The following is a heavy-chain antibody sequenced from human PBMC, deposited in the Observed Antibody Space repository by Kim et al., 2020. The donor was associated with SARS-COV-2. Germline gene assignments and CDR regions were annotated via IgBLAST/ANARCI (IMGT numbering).Heavy chain of an antibody. V-gene: IGHV3-23*01. Sequence: GGSLRLSCAASGFTFSSYAMSWVRQAPGKGLEWVSAISGSGGSTYYADSVKGRFTISRDNSKNTLYLQMNSLRAEDTAVYYCAKDKRVRSSSWPGVFDYWGQGTLVTVSS. D-gene: IGHD6-13*01. CDR2: ISGSGGST. CDR1: GFTFSSYA. CDR3: AKDKRVRSSSWPGVFDY. J-gene: IGHJ4*02.